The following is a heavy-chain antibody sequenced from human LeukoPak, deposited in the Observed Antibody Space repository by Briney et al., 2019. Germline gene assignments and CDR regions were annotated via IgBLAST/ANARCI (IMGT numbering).Heavy chain of an antibody. CDR3: ARHGFYSASGPQFDY. CDR1: GDSIITSTSY. J-gene: IGHJ4*02. Sequence: SETLSLTCTVFGDSIITSTSYWGWIRQPPGRRPEWIGSIYYTGTTYYNPSLKSRVTISVDTSKNQFSLKLQSVTATDTAVYYCARHGFYSASGPQFDYWGRGTLVTVSS. CDR2: IYYTGTT. V-gene: IGHV4-39*01. D-gene: IGHD3-10*01.